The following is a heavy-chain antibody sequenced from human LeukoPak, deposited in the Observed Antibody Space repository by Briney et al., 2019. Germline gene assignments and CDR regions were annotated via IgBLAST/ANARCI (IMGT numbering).Heavy chain of an antibody. CDR2: MNPNSGNT. Sequence: ASVKVSCKASGYTFTSYDINWVRQATGQGLGWMGWMNPNSGNTGYAQKFQGRVTMTRNTSISTAYMELSSLRSEDTAVYYCARGHGPFRFLEWTYFDYWGQGTLVTVSS. J-gene: IGHJ4*02. V-gene: IGHV1-8*01. D-gene: IGHD3-3*01. CDR1: GYTFTSYD. CDR3: ARGHGPFRFLEWTYFDY.